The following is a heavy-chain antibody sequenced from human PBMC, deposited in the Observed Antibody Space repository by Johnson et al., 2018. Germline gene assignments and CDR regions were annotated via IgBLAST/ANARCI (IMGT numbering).Heavy chain of an antibody. Sequence: QVQLVESGAEVKKPGSSVKVSCKASGGTFSSYTISWVRQAPGQGLEWMGRIIPILGIANYAQKFQGRVTITADKSTSTAYMERSSVRSEDTAVYYWARDFGHSGSPFQHWGQGTLVTVSS. CDR1: GGTFSSYT. J-gene: IGHJ1*01. V-gene: IGHV1-69*09. CDR3: ARDFGHSGSPFQH. D-gene: IGHD1-26*01. CDR2: IIPILGIA.